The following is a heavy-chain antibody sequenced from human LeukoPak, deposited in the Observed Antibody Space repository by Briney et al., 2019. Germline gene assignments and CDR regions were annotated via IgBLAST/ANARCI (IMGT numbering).Heavy chain of an antibody. CDR2: IYYSGST. D-gene: IGHD5-24*01. CDR3: VREVATMKWPQFGYFDY. Sequence: SETLSLTCTVSGGSISSSNYYWGWIRQPPGKGLEWIGSIYYSGSTYYSPSLKSRVTISVDTSKNQFSLKLSSVTAADTAVYYCVREVATMKWPQFGYFDYWGQGPLVTVSS. V-gene: IGHV4-39*07. J-gene: IGHJ4*02. CDR1: GGSISSSNYY.